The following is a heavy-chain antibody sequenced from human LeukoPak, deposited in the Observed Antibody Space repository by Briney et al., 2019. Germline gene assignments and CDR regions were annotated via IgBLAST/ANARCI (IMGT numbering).Heavy chain of an antibody. V-gene: IGHV6-1*01. J-gene: IGHJ4*02. Sequence: SQTLSLTCAISGDSVSNNSAAWNWIRQSPSRGLEWLGRTYYRSKWYNDYAVSVKSRITINPDTSKNQFSLQLNSVTPEDTAVYYCARDQYSYGLPNGGYFDYWGQGTLVTVSS. CDR2: TYYRSKWYN. D-gene: IGHD5-18*01. CDR3: ARDQYSYGLPNGGYFDY. CDR1: GDSVSNNSAA.